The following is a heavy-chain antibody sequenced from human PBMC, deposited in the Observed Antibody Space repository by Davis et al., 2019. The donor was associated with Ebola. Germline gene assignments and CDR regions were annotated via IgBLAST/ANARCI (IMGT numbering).Heavy chain of an antibody. CDR3: ARDWIQLDGMDV. CDR1: GYTFKNSA. J-gene: IGHJ6*02. CDR2: INTNTGDS. D-gene: IGHD5-18*01. Sequence: ASVKVSCKASGYTFKNSAISWVRQAPGQGLEWMGWINTNTGDSKYAQGFTGRFVFSLDSSVGTAYLQISSLKAEDTAVYYCARDWIQLDGMDVWGQGTTVTVSS. V-gene: IGHV7-4-1*02.